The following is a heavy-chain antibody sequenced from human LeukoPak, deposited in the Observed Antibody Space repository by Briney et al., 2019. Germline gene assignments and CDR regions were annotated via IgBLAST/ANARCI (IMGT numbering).Heavy chain of an antibody. CDR2: ISSDGSST. CDR3: ARALPPSVNTPWK. D-gene: IGHD1-1*01. V-gene: IGHV3-74*01. Sequence: EGSLRLSCAASGFTFSSYWMHWVRQAPGKGLVWVSRISSDGSSTSYADSVKGRFTIFRDNAKNTLYLQMNSLGAEDTAVYYCARALPPSVNTPWKWGQGTQVTVSS. J-gene: IGHJ4*02. CDR1: GFTFSSYW.